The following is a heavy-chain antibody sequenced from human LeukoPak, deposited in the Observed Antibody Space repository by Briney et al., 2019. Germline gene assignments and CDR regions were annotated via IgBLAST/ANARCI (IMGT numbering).Heavy chain of an antibody. D-gene: IGHD5-12*01. CDR2: ITDSGSNI. CDR3: ARGKGGYGPFDY. CDR1: GFTFSSYE. V-gene: IGHV3-48*03. J-gene: IGHJ4*02. Sequence: GGSLRLSCAASGFTFSSYEMNWVRQAPGKGLECVSYITDSGSNIYYADSVKGRFTISRDNAKNPLYLQMNSLRAEDTAVYYCARGKGGYGPFDYWGQGTLVTVSS.